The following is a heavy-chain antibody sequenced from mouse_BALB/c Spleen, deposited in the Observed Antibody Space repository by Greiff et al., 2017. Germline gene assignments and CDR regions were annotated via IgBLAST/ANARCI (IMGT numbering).Heavy chain of an antibody. V-gene: IGHV14-3*02. CDR2: IDPANGNT. J-gene: IGHJ1*01. D-gene: IGHD1-1*01. Sequence: EVQLQQSGAELVKPEASVKLSCTASGFNIKDTYMHWVKQRPEQGLEWIGRIDPANGNTKYDPKFQGKATITADTSSNTAYLQLSSLTSEDTAVYYCARSGTTVVARYWYFDVWGAGTTVTVSS. CDR1: GFNIKDTY. CDR3: ARSGTTVVARYWYFDV.